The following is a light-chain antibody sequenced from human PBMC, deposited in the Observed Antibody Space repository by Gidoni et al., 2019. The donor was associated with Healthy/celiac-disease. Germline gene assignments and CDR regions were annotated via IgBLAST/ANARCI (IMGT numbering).Light chain of an antibody. V-gene: IGKV1-5*03. CDR2: KAS. CDR3: QQYNSYVTWT. J-gene: IGKJ1*01. CDR1: HSISSW. Sequence: DIQMTQSPSTLSASVGDRVTLTCRASHSISSWLAWYQQKPGKAPKLLIYKASSLESGVPSRFSGSGSGTEFTLTISSLQPDDFATYYCQQYNSYVTWTFGQGTKVEIK.